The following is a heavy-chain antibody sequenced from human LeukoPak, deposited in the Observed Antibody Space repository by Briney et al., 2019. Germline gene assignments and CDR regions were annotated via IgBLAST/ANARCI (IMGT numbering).Heavy chain of an antibody. CDR2: ISYDGSNK. CDR1: GFTFSSYG. V-gene: IGHV3-30*18. J-gene: IGHJ4*02. D-gene: IGHD2-2*01. Sequence: GGSLRISCAASGFTFSSYGMHWVRQAPGKGLEWVAVISYDGSNKYYADSVKGRFTISRDNSKNTLYLQMNSLRAEDTAVYYWAKDKPAAGGKSFDYWGQGPLVTVS. CDR3: AKDKPAAGGKSFDY.